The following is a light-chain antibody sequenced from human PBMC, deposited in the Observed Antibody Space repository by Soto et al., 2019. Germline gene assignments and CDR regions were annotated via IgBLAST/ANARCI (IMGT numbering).Light chain of an antibody. J-gene: IGKJ4*01. Sequence: IVMTQSPATLSVSPGERVTLSCRASQSVSNNLAWYQQKPGQAPRLLIYAASTRATGLPARFSGSGSGTQFTLTISSQQSEDFAVYYCQQYNNWPPLTFGGGTKVEIK. CDR2: AAS. CDR1: QSVSNN. V-gene: IGKV3-15*01. CDR3: QQYNNWPPLT.